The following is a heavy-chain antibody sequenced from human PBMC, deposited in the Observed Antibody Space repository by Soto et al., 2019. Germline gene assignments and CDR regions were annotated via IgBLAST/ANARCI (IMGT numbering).Heavy chain of an antibody. CDR1: GFTFSSYA. CDR2: ITGSGGNT. J-gene: IGHJ3*02. V-gene: IGHV3-23*01. Sequence: EVQLLESGGGLVQPGGSLRVSCAASGFTFSSYAMSWVRQAPGKGLEWISMITGSGGNTYYADSVRGRFTISRDNSKNTLYLQMNSLRGEDTAVYYCAKDGARYGNSWTDDAFDIWGQGTMVTVSS. D-gene: IGHD1-1*01. CDR3: AKDGARYGNSWTDDAFDI.